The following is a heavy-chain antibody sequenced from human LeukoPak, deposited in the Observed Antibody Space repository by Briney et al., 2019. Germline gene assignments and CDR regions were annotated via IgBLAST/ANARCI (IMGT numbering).Heavy chain of an antibody. Sequence: GGNLRLSCAASGFTFDDYAMHWVGQAPGKGLKWVFLTSGDGGSKYYADSVKGRFTITRYNSKNSMYLQMKSLRTEDTALYYCAKDIYSRVGATPYWGQGTLVTVSS. J-gene: IGHJ4*02. CDR2: TSGDGGSK. D-gene: IGHD1-26*01. CDR3: AKDIYSRVGATPY. CDR1: GFTFDDYA. V-gene: IGHV3-43*02.